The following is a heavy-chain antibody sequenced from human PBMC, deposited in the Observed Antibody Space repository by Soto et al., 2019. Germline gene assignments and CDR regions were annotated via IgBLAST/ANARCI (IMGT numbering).Heavy chain of an antibody. CDR2: IWYDGSNK. J-gene: IGHJ6*02. D-gene: IGHD6-13*01. CDR3: ARDLEYSSSYYYGMDV. Sequence: QVQLVESGGGVVQPGRSLRLSCAASGFTFSSYGMHWVRQAPGKGLEWVAVIWYDGSNKYYADSVKGRFTISRDNSKNTLYLQMNSLRAEDTAVYYCARDLEYSSSYYYGMDVWGQGTTVTVSS. CDR1: GFTFSSYG. V-gene: IGHV3-33*01.